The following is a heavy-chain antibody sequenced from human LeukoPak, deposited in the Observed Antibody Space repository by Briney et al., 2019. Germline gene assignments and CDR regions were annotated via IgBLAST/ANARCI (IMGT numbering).Heavy chain of an antibody. Sequence: SETLSLTCAVYGGSFSGYYWSWIRQPPGKGLEWIGEINHSGSTNYNPSLKSRVTISVDTSKNQFSLKLSSVTAADTAVYYCARVGSGSYRYWGQGTLVTVSS. CDR3: ARVGSGSYRY. V-gene: IGHV4-34*01. CDR1: GGSFSGYY. CDR2: INHSGST. J-gene: IGHJ4*02. D-gene: IGHD3-10*01.